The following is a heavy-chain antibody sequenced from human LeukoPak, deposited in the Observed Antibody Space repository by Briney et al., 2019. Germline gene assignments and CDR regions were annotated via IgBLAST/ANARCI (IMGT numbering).Heavy chain of an antibody. D-gene: IGHD6-6*01. V-gene: IGHV1-2*06. Sequence: AASVKVSCKASGYTFTDYYIHWVRQAPGQGLEWIGRINPDNGGTNSAQKFQGRVTMTRDTSISTAYIELSSLRSDDTAVYYCARAKEQTIAARYFDYWGQGTLVTVSS. CDR2: INPDNGGT. CDR3: ARAKEQTIAARYFDY. J-gene: IGHJ4*02. CDR1: GYTFTDYY.